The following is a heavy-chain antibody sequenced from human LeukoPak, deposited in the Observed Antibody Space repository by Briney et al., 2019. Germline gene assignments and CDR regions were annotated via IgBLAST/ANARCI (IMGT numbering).Heavy chain of an antibody. D-gene: IGHD2-15*01. CDR3: ATVGIYCSGGSCYFDY. Sequence: SVTVSCKASGGTFSSYAISWVRQAPGQGLEWMGGIIPIFGTANYAQKFQGRVTITADESTSTAYMELSSLRSEDTAVYYCATVGIYCSGGSCYFDYWGQGTLVTVSS. CDR2: IIPIFGTA. CDR1: GGTFSSYA. J-gene: IGHJ4*02. V-gene: IGHV1-69*13.